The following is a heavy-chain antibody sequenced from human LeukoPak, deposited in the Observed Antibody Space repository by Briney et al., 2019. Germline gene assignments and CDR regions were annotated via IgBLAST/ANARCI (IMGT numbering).Heavy chain of an antibody. CDR2: VYHSGST. CDR3: AADYGFGY. Sequence: IPSETLSLTCTVSGYSISSGYYWGWIRQPPGKGLEWIGSVYHSGSTYYNPSLKSRVTISVDTSKNQFSLKLSSVTAADTAVYYCAADYGFGYWGQGTLVTVSS. CDR1: GYSISSGYY. J-gene: IGHJ4*02. V-gene: IGHV4-38-2*02. D-gene: IGHD4-17*01.